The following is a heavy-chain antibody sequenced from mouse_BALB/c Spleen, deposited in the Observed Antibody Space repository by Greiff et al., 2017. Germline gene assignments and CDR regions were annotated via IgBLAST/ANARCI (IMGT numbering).Heavy chain of an antibody. D-gene: IGHD2-1*01. CDR1: GFSLTGYG. V-gene: IGHV2-6-7*01. CDR2: IWGDGST. CDR3: ARGGGNYPYFDY. Sequence: QVQLQQSGPGLVAPSQSLSITCTVSGFSLTGYGVNWVRQPPGKGLEWLGMIWGDGSTDYNSALKSRLSISKDNSKSQVFLKMNSLQTDDTARYYCARGGGNYPYFDYWGQGTTLTVSS. J-gene: IGHJ2*01.